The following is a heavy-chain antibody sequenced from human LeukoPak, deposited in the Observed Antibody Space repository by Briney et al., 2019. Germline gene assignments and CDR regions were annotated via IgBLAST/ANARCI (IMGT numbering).Heavy chain of an antibody. CDR3: ARRGGIAARRRAWFDP. Sequence: PSETLSLTCAVYGGSFSGYYWSWIRQPPGKGLEWIGEINHSGSTNYNPSLKSRVTISVDTSKNQFSLKLSSVTAADTAVYYCARRGGIAARRRAWFDPWGQGTLVTVSS. CDR1: GGSFSGYY. D-gene: IGHD6-6*01. CDR2: INHSGST. V-gene: IGHV4-34*01. J-gene: IGHJ5*02.